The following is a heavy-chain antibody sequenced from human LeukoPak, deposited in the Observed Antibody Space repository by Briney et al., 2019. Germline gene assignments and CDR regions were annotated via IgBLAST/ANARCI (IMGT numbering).Heavy chain of an antibody. D-gene: IGHD5-18*01. CDR1: GYTFTGYY. Sequence: ASVKVSCKASGYTFTGYYMHWVRQAPGQGLEWMGGIIPIFGTANYAQKFQGRVTITADESTSTAYMELSSLRSEDTAVYYCATTGRYSDGYRKLDPWGQGTLVTVSS. J-gene: IGHJ5*02. CDR2: IIPIFGTA. CDR3: ATTGRYSDGYRKLDP. V-gene: IGHV1-69*13.